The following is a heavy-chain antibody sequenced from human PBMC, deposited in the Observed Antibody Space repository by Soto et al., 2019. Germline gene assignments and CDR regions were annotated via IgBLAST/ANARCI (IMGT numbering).Heavy chain of an antibody. CDR1: GYTFTSFD. V-gene: IGHV1-8*01. Sequence: GASVKVSCKASGYTFTSFDINWVRQATGQGLEWMGWMNPNSGHTGYAQKFQGRVTMTRYTSISTAYMKLSSLRYEDTAVYYCTRGRNSGDGYNGGGYWGQGTLVTVSS. D-gene: IGHD1-1*01. CDR2: MNPNSGHT. CDR3: TRGRNSGDGYNGGGY. J-gene: IGHJ4*02.